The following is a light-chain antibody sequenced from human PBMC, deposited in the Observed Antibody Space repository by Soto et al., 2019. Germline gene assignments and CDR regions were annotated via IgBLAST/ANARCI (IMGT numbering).Light chain of an antibody. CDR2: EGS. CDR1: SSDVGTSNL. CDR3: FSYAGSPTSYV. V-gene: IGLV2-23*01. Sequence: QSVLTQPASVSGTPGQSITFSCTIASSDVGTSNLVSWYQQHPGKAPKFMIYEGSKRPSGVSDRFSASQSGNTASLTISELQAEDEADYYCFSYAGSPTSYVFGTGTKVTVL. J-gene: IGLJ1*01.